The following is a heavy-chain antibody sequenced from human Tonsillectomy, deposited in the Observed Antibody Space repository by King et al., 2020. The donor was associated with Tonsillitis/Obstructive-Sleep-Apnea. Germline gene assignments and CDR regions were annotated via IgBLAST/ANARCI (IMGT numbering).Heavy chain of an antibody. Sequence: VQLVESGGGLVQPGGSLRLSCAASGFTFSSYEMNWVRQAPGKGLEWVSYISSSGSTIYYADSVKGRFTISRDNAKNSLYLQMNSLRAEDTAVYYCARGSLGYCSSTSCSDFDSWGQGTLVTVSS. D-gene: IGHD2-2*01. CDR3: ARGSLGYCSSTSCSDFDS. J-gene: IGHJ4*02. V-gene: IGHV3-48*03. CDR1: GFTFSSYE. CDR2: ISSSGSTI.